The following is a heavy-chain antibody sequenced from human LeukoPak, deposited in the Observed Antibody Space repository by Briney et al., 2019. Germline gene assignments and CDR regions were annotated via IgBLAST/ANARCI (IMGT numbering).Heavy chain of an antibody. CDR1: GGSISNYY. Sequence: PSETLSLTCTVSGGSISNYYWSWVRQPPGKGLEWIGEINHSGSTNYNPSLKSRVTISVDTSKNQFSLKLSSVTAADTAVYYCARNIPIAAAGYNWFDPWGQGTLVTVSS. V-gene: IGHV4-34*01. CDR2: INHSGST. D-gene: IGHD6-13*01. J-gene: IGHJ5*02. CDR3: ARNIPIAAAGYNWFDP.